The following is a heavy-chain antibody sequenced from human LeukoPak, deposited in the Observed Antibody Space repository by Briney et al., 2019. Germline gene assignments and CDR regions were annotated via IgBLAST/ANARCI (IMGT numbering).Heavy chain of an antibody. Sequence: GGSLRLSCAASGFTFSSYEMNWVRQAPGKGLEWVSSISSSSSYRYYEESVKGRFSISRDNARNSLYLQMNSLRAEDTAVYYCARRSLVGSAAADLGYSAITYYFDYWGQGTLVTVSS. CDR2: ISSSSSYR. V-gene: IGHV3-21*01. D-gene: IGHD6-13*01. J-gene: IGHJ4*02. CDR1: GFTFSSYE. CDR3: ARRSLVGSAAADLGYSAITYYFDY.